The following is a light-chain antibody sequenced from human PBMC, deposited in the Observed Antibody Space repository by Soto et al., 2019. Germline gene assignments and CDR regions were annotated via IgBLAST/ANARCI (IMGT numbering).Light chain of an antibody. Sequence: EIVLTQSPGTLSLSAGDGVSLSCRASQTVPNNYLAWYQQKPDQAPRLLIVGASNRATGIPDRFGGSGSGTDFTLSISRLEPEAFAVYYCQHYGASPLTFGGGARLEVK. J-gene: IGKJ4*01. CDR2: GAS. CDR1: QTVPNNY. V-gene: IGKV3-20*01. CDR3: QHYGASPLT.